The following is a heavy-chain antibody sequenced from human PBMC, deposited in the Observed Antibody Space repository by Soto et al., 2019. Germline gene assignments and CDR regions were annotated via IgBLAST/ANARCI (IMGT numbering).Heavy chain of an antibody. CDR2: ISSSSSYI. D-gene: IGHD3-16*01. V-gene: IGHV3-21*01. CDR1: GFTFSSYS. CDR3: ARDRFLYAFDI. Sequence: GGSLRLSCAASGFTFSSYSMNWVRQAPGKGLEWVSSISSSSSYIYYADSVKGRFTISRDNAKNSLYLQMNSLRAEDTAVYYCARDRFLYAFDIWGQGTMVTVSS. J-gene: IGHJ3*02.